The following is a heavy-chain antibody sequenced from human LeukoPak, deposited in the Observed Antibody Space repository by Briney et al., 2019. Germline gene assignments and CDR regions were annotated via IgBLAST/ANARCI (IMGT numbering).Heavy chain of an antibody. CDR3: ARGTYIVGATLFDY. J-gene: IGHJ4*02. CDR1: GGTFSSYA. Sequence: ASVQVSCEASGGTFSSYAISWVRQAPGQGLEWMGGIIPIFGTANYAQKFQGRVTITADESTSTAYMELSSLRSEDTAVYYCARGTYIVGATLFDYWGQGTLVTVSS. V-gene: IGHV1-69*13. CDR2: IIPIFGTA. D-gene: IGHD1-26*01.